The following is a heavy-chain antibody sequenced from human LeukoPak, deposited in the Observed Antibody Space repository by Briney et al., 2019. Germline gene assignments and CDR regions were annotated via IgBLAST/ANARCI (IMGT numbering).Heavy chain of an antibody. CDR2: IYPGDSDT. D-gene: IGHD1-26*01. J-gene: IGHJ4*02. CDR1: GYSFTSYW. V-gene: IGHV5-51*01. CDR3: ARHPSASYYYFDY. Sequence: GESLNISCKGSGYSFTSYWIGWVRQMPGKGLEWMGIIYPGDSDTRYSPSFQGQVTISADKSTSTAYLQWSSLKASDTAMYYCARHPSASYYYFDYWGQGTLVTVSS.